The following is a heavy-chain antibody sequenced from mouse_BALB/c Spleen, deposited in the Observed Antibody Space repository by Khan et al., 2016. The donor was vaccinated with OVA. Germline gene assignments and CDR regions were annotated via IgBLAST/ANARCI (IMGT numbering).Heavy chain of an antibody. V-gene: IGHV1-77*01. J-gene: IGHJ3*01. Sequence: QVQLQQPGPELVKPGASVKMSCKASGYTFTDYVINWVKQRTGQGLEWIGEIYPGSGSPYYTEKFKGKATLTADKSSNTAYMQLSSLTSEDSAVYCCAKDYASWFAYWGQGTLVTVSA. D-gene: IGHD2-4*01. CDR3: AKDYASWFAY. CDR2: IYPGSGSP. CDR1: GYTFTDYV.